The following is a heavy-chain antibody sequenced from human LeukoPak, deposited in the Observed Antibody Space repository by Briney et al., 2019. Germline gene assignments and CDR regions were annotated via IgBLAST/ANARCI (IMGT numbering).Heavy chain of an antibody. CDR1: GYTLTELS. Sequence: GASVKVSCKVSGYTLTELSMHWVRQAPGKGLEWMGSFDPEDGETIYAQKFQGRVTMTEDTSTDTAYMELSSLRSEDTAVYYCATDRYALYGSGSFDWGQGTLVTVSS. CDR3: ATDRYALYGSGSFD. D-gene: IGHD3-10*01. V-gene: IGHV1-24*01. J-gene: IGHJ4*02. CDR2: FDPEDGET.